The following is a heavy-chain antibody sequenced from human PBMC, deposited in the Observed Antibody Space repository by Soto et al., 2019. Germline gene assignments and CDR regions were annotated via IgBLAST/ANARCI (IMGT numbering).Heavy chain of an antibody. CDR3: ARGKEYYDILTGYHYYYYGMDV. V-gene: IGHV4-34*01. CDR2: INHSGTT. J-gene: IGHJ6*02. Sequence: PSETLSLTCAVYGGSFSGYYWSWIRQPPGKGLEWIGEINHSGTTNYSPSLKSRVTISIDSSKNQFSLRLSSVTAADTAVYYRARGKEYYDILTGYHYYYYGMDVWGQGTTVTVSS. CDR1: GGSFSGYY. D-gene: IGHD3-9*01.